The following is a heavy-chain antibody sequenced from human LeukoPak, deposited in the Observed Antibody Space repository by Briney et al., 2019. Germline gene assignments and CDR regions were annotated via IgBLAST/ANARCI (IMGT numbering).Heavy chain of an antibody. D-gene: IGHD2-2*01. Sequence: SETLSLTCTVSGYSISSGYYWGWIRQPPGKGLEWIGSLYHSGSTYYNPSLRSRVAISVDTSKNQFSLNLSSVTAADTAVYFCARDEGSSYPFDYWGQGTLVTVSS. CDR3: ARDEGSSYPFDY. CDR1: GYSISSGYY. CDR2: LYHSGST. V-gene: IGHV4-38-2*02. J-gene: IGHJ4*02.